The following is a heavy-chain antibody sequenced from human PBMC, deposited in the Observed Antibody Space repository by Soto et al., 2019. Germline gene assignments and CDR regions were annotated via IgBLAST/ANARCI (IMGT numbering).Heavy chain of an antibody. CDR3: AKYSSGIPRDNKDY. J-gene: IGHJ4*02. Sequence: GGSLRLSCAASGFTFSSYAMSRVRQAPGKGLEWVSAISGSGGSTYYADSVKGRFTISRDNSKNTLYLQMNSLRAEDTAVYYCAKYSSGIPRDNKDYWGQGTLVTVSS. D-gene: IGHD1-20*01. CDR1: GFTFSSYA. CDR2: ISGSGGST. V-gene: IGHV3-23*01.